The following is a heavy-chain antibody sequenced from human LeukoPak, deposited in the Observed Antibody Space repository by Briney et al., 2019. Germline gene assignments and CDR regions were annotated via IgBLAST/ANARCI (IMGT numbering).Heavy chain of an antibody. CDR3: ARDQGYCSSTSCQDYYYYYYMDV. CDR1: GFTFSSYA. Sequence: GRSLRLSCAASGFTFSSYAMHWVRQAPGKGLEWVAVISYDGSNKYYADSVKGRLTISRDNSKNTLYLQMNSLRAEDTAVYYCARDQGYCSSTSCQDYYYYYYMDVWGKGTTVTVSS. D-gene: IGHD2-2*01. V-gene: IGHV3-30*01. J-gene: IGHJ6*03. CDR2: ISYDGSNK.